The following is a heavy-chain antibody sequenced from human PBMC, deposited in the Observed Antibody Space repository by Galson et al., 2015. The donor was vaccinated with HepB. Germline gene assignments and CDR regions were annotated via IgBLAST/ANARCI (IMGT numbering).Heavy chain of an antibody. Sequence: SLRLSCAASGFSFSRYAMTWVRQAPGKGLEWLALISYDGSNTNYADSVKGRVTISRDNSNKTLSLKMNSLRPEDTAFYYCARVLTEFDHWGQGALVTVSS. CDR1: GFSFSRYA. CDR2: ISYDGSNT. J-gene: IGHJ4*02. CDR3: ARVLTEFDH. V-gene: IGHV3-30-3*01. D-gene: IGHD7-27*01.